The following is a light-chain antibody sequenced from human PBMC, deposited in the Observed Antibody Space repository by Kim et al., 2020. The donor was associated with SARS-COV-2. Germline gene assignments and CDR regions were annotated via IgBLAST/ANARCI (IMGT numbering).Light chain of an antibody. J-gene: IGKJ4*01. Sequence: EIVMTQSPATLSVSPGERATLSCRASQSITTDLAWFQQKPGQAPRLLIFDASTRATGIPARFSGNGSGTEFTLTISSLQSEDFALYYCQQYNNGPLTFGGGTKVDIK. CDR1: QSITTD. V-gene: IGKV3-15*01. CDR2: DAS. CDR3: QQYNNGPLT.